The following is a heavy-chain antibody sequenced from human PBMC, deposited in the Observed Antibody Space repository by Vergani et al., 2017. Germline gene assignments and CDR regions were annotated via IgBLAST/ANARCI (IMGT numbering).Heavy chain of an antibody. Sequence: QVQLVQSGAEVKKPGASVKVSCKTSGYTFTSYGLNWVRPAPGQGLEWMGWISGYNGGTNYAQKLQGRVTVTIYTSTNTAYMELRSLRSDDTAVYYCARDRSEAAAGETGYWGQGTLVTVSS. V-gene: IGHV1-18*04. D-gene: IGHD6-13*01. CDR3: ARDRSEAAAGETGY. J-gene: IGHJ4*02. CDR1: GYTFTSYG. CDR2: ISGYNGGT.